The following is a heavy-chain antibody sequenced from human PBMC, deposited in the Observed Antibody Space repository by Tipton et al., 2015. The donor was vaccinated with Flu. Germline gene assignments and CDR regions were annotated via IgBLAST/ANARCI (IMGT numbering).Heavy chain of an antibody. V-gene: IGHV4-34*01. CDR3: ARHGDYDFWSGYSLGWFDP. J-gene: IGHJ5*02. CDR2: INHSGST. Sequence: TLSLTCAVYGGSFSGYYWSWIRQPPGKGLEWIGEINHSGSTNYNPSLKSRVTISVDTSKNQFSLKLSSVTAADTAVYYCARHGDYDFWSGYSLGWFDPWGQGTLVTVSS. CDR1: GGSFSGYY. D-gene: IGHD3-3*01.